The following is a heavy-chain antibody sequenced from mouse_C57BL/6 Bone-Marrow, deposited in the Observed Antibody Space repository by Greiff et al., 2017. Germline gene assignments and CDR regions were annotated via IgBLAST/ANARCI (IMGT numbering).Heavy chain of an antibody. CDR2: ISNGGGST. J-gene: IGHJ3*01. Sequence: DVLLVESGGGLVQPGGSLKLSCAASGFTFSDYYMYWVRQTPEKRLEWVAYISNGGGSTYYPDTVKGRFTISRDNAKNTLYLQMGRLKSEDTAVYYCARHLSYWGQGTLVTVSA. V-gene: IGHV5-12*01. CDR1: GFTFSDYY. CDR3: ARHLSY.